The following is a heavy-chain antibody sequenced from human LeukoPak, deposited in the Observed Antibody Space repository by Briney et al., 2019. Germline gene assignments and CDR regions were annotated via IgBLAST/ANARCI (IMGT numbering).Heavy chain of an antibody. J-gene: IGHJ4*02. CDR1: GFTFSSYS. Sequence: GGSLRLSCAASGFTFSSYSMNWVRQAPGKGLEWVSVISGSGIGTYYAESVKGRFTISRDNAKNSLYLQMNSLRAEDTAVYYCAREGSSGSYRRYYFDYWGQGTLVTVSS. D-gene: IGHD1-26*01. CDR3: AREGSSGSYRRYYFDY. CDR2: ISGSGIGT. V-gene: IGHV3-21*01.